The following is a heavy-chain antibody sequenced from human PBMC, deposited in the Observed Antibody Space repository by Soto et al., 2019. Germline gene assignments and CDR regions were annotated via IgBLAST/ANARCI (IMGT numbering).Heavy chain of an antibody. D-gene: IGHD5-18*01. CDR3: AAALSWIQLGYYYYGMDV. J-gene: IGHJ6*02. CDR1: GFTFTSSA. CDR2: IVVGSGNT. V-gene: IGHV1-58*02. Sequence: SVKVSCKASGFTFTSSAMQWVRQARGQRLEWIGWIVVGSGNTNYAQKFQERVTITRDMSTSTAYMELSSLRSEDTAVYYCAAALSWIQLGYYYYGMDVWGQGTTVTVSS.